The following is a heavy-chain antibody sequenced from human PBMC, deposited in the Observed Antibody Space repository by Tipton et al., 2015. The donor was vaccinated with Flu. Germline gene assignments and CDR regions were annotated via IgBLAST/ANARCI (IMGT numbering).Heavy chain of an antibody. CDR3: ASYSGSYEVDY. CDR2: ITNGGYT. J-gene: IGHJ4*02. CDR1: GGSFSGQF. D-gene: IGHD1-26*01. V-gene: IGHV4-34*01. Sequence: TLSLTCAVNGGSFSGQFWTWIRQPPGQGLEWIGEITNGGYTKYNPSLESRVTLSRDTSKNQFSLKLTSVTAADTAVYYCASYSGSYEVDYWGQGTLVTVSS.